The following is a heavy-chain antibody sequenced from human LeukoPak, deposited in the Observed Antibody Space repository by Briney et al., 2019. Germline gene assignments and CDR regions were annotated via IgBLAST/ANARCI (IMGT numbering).Heavy chain of an antibody. V-gene: IGHV1-8*01. CDR1: GYTFTSYD. J-gene: IGHJ4*02. Sequence: GASVKVSCKASGYTFTSYDINWVRQATGQGLEWMGWMNPNSGNTGYAQKFQGRVTMTRNTSIGTAYMELSSLRSEDTAVYYCARPISGYYYAFDYWGQGTLVTVSS. CDR2: MNPNSGNT. D-gene: IGHD3-22*01. CDR3: ARPISGYYYAFDY.